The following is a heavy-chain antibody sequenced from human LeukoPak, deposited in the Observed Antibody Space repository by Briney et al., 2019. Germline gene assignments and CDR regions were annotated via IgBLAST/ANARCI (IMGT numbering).Heavy chain of an antibody. CDR1: GYTFTSYY. CDR3: ARDPYNSGDRVGYYSDY. Sequence: ASVKVSCKASGYTFTSYYMHWVRQAPGQGLEWMGIINPSGGSTSYAQKFQGRVTMTRDTSTSTVYMELSSLRSEDTAVYYCARDPYNSGDRVGYYSDYWGQGTLVTVSS. J-gene: IGHJ4*02. CDR2: INPSGGST. V-gene: IGHV1-46*01. D-gene: IGHD1-20*01.